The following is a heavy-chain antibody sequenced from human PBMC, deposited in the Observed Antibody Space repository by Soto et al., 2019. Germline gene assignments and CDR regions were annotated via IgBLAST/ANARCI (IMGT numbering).Heavy chain of an antibody. Sequence: QVQLQESGPGLVKPSETLSLTCTVSGGSISSYYWSWIRQPPGKGLEWIGYIYYSGSTNYNPSLKSRVTISVDTSKNQSSLKLRSVTAADTAVYYCARRWGYAIDYWGQGTLVTVSS. CDR3: ARRWGYAIDY. V-gene: IGHV4-59*08. CDR1: GGSISSYY. CDR2: IYYSGST. D-gene: IGHD2-8*01. J-gene: IGHJ4*02.